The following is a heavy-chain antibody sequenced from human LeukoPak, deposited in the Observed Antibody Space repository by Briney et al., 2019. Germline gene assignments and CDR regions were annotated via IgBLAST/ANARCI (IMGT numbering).Heavy chain of an antibody. Sequence: SVKVSCKASGGTFSSYAISWVRQAPGQGLEWMGGIIPIFGTANYVQKFQGRVTITTDESTSTAYMELSSLRSEDTAVYYCARDRDYGDYVFDYWGQGTLVTVSS. V-gene: IGHV1-69*05. D-gene: IGHD4-17*01. J-gene: IGHJ4*02. CDR3: ARDRDYGDYVFDY. CDR2: IIPIFGTA. CDR1: GGTFSSYA.